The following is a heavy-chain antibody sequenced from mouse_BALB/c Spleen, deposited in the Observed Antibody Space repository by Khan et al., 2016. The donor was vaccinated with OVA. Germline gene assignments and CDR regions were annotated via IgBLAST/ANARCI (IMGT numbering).Heavy chain of an antibody. J-gene: IGHJ3*01. CDR3: APGGYGGGFAY. CDR1: GYSIISGYY. V-gene: IGHV3-6*02. Sequence: EVKLLESGPGLVKPSQSLSLTCSVSGYSIISGYYWNWIRQFPGNNLEWMGYISYDGTNNYNPSLKYRISITRDTSKNQFFLKFNSVTSEDTATSYCAPGGYGGGFAYWGQGTLVTVSA. CDR2: ISYDGTN. D-gene: IGHD2-2*01.